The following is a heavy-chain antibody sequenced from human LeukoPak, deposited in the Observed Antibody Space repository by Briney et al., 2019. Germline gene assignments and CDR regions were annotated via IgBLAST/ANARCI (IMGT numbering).Heavy chain of an antibody. V-gene: IGHV3-23*01. Sequence: GGSLRLSCAASGFTFSSYAMSWVRQAPGKGLEWVSAISGSGGSTYYADSVKGRFTISKDNSKNTLYLQMNSLRAEDTAVYYCAKEVSVSRWLLRGDYFDYWGQGTLVTVSS. J-gene: IGHJ4*02. CDR3: AKEVSVSRWLLRGDYFDY. D-gene: IGHD2-15*01. CDR2: ISGSGGST. CDR1: GFTFSSYA.